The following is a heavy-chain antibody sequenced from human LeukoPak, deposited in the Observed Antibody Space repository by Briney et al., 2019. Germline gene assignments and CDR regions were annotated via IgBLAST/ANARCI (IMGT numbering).Heavy chain of an antibody. J-gene: IGHJ3*02. V-gene: IGHV4-59*01. CDR1: GGSISSYY. Sequence: NPSETLSLTCTVSGGSISSYYWSWIRQPPGKGLEWIGYIYYSGSTNYNPSLKSRVTISVDTSKNQFSLKRSSVTAADTAVYYCATVAVAGTSDAFDIWGQGTMVTVSS. D-gene: IGHD6-19*01. CDR2: IYYSGST. CDR3: ATVAVAGTSDAFDI.